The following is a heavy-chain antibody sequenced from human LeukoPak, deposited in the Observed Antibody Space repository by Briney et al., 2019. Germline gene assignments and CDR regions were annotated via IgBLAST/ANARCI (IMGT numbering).Heavy chain of an antibody. J-gene: IGHJ4*02. CDR2: ISYDGGNK. V-gene: IGHV3-30-3*01. Sequence: GGSLRLSCAASGFTFSSYAMHWVRQAPGKGLEWVAVISYDGGNKYYADSVKGRFTISRDNSKNTLYLQMNSLRAEDTAVYYCARDRGLAAAPDYWGQGTLVTVSS. CDR3: ARDRGLAAAPDY. CDR1: GFTFSSYA. D-gene: IGHD6-13*01.